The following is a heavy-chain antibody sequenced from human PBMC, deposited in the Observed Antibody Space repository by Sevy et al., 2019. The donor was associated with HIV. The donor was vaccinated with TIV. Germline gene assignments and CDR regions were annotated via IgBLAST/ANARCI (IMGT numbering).Heavy chain of an antibody. V-gene: IGHV4-34*01. CDR1: GGSFSGYY. CDR3: ARDQDSRRSLDY. Sequence: SETLSLTCAVYGGSFSGYYWSWIRQPPGKGLEWIGEINHSGSTNYNPSLKSRVTISVDTSKNQFSLKLSSVTAADTAVYYCARDQDSRRSLDYWGQETLVTVSS. D-gene: IGHD6-6*01. CDR2: INHSGST. J-gene: IGHJ4*02.